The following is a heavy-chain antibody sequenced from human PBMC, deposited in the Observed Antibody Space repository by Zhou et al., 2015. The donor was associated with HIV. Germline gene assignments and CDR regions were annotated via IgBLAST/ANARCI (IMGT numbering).Heavy chain of an antibody. D-gene: IGHD2-2*01. CDR2: IIPIFGTA. CDR3: ARGAYCSSTSCYDRRFDY. CDR1: GGTFSSYA. V-gene: IGHV1-69*01. J-gene: IGHJ4*02. Sequence: QVQLVQSGAEVKKPGSSVKVSCKASGGTFSSYAISWVRQAPGQGLEWMGGIIPIFGTANYAQKFQGRVTITADESTSTAYMELSSLRSEDTAVYYCARGAYCSSTSCYDRRFDYWGQGTLVTVSS.